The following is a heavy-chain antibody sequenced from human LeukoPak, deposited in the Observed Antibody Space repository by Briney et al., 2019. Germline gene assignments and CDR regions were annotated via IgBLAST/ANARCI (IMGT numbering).Heavy chain of an antibody. D-gene: IGHD5-18*01. Sequence: PGGSLRLSCAASGFTFNYAWMSWVRQAPGKGLEWVGRIKSKTDGETTDYAAPVKGRFTISRDDSKNTLYLQMNSLKTEDTALYYCTTAPSGYAYMNGWHLDYWGQGALVTVSS. V-gene: IGHV3-15*01. CDR2: IKSKTDGETT. CDR1: GFTFNYAW. J-gene: IGHJ4*02. CDR3: TTAPSGYAYMNGWHLDY.